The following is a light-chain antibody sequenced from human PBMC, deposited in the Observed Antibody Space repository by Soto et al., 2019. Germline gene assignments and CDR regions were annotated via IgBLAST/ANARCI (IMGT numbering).Light chain of an antibody. Sequence: QSVLAQPASVSGSPGQSITISCTGSSSDVGGYNYVSWYQQHPGKAPKLLLYEVSTRPSGVSNRFSGSKSGNTASLTISGLQPEDEADYYCSPYAGSNNVFGPGTKVIVL. CDR2: EVS. CDR3: SPYAGSNNV. J-gene: IGLJ1*01. CDR1: SSDVGGYNY. V-gene: IGLV2-14*01.